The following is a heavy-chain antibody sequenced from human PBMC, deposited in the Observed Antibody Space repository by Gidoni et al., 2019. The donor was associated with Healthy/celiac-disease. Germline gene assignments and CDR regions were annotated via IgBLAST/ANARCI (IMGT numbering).Heavy chain of an antibody. CDR2: IIPILGIA. CDR3: ARDYDSSGYSHAFDI. V-gene: IGHV1-69*04. J-gene: IGHJ3*02. CDR1: GGTFSSYA. Sequence: QVQLVQSGAEAKKPGSSVKVSCKASGGTFSSYAISWVRQAPGQGLEWMGRIIPILGIANYAQKFQGRVTITADKSTSTAYMELSSLRSEDTAVYYCARDYDSSGYSHAFDIWGQGTMVTVSS. D-gene: IGHD3-22*01.